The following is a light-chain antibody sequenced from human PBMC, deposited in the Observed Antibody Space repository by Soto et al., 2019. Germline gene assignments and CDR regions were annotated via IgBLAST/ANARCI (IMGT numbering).Light chain of an antibody. CDR3: AAWHDSRNGYVA. V-gene: IGLV1-44*01. CDR1: ISNLGTNN. J-gene: IGLJ2*01. CDR2: SNN. Sequence: QSVLTQPPSASGTPGQRVTISCSGRISNLGTNNVNWYQQLPGTAPKLLIYSNNQRPSGVPDRFSGSKSGTSASLAISGLQSEDEADYYCAAWHDSRNGYVAFGRGTKLTVL.